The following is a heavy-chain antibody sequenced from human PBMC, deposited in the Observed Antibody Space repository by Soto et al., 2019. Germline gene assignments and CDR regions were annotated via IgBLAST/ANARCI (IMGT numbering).Heavy chain of an antibody. Sequence: GGSLRLSCAASGFTFSTYTINWVRQAPGKGLEWVSCISSSSSHIFYAESVKGRFTVSRDNAKNSLYLQMNSLRAEDTAVYYCARVAFIGEGYSYGYVAFDYWGQGTLVTVSS. CDR2: ISSSSSHI. V-gene: IGHV3-21*01. J-gene: IGHJ4*02. CDR3: ARVAFIGEGYSYGYVAFDY. D-gene: IGHD5-18*01. CDR1: GFTFSTYT.